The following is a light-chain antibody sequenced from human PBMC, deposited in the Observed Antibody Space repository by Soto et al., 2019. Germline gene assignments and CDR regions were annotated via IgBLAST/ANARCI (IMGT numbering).Light chain of an antibody. CDR2: EVN. Sequence: QSALIKPASVSGSPGQSITTSCTGTSRDVGGSNYVSWYQHHPHRAPKLLIYEVNYRPSGVSSRFSGFKSGNTASLTISGLQAEDEADYYCSSYTSSNTLEVFGAGTEVTVL. CDR3: SSYTSSNTLEV. V-gene: IGLV2-14*01. J-gene: IGLJ1*01. CDR1: SRDVGGSNY.